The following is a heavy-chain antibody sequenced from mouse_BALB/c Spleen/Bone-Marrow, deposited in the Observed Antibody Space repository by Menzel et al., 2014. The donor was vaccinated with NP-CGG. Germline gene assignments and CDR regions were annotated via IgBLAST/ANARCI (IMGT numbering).Heavy chain of an antibody. J-gene: IGHJ1*01. CDR1: GFDFSGYW. Sequence: EVMLVESGGGLVQPGGSLKLSCAASGFDFSGYWMTWVRQAPGKGLEWIGEINPDSSTINYTPSLKDKFIISRDNAKKALCLQMSKVRSEDTALYYCARPGYYGYQDVWGAGTTVTVSS. CDR2: INPDSSTI. CDR3: ARPGYYGYQDV. V-gene: IGHV4-1*02. D-gene: IGHD1-2*01.